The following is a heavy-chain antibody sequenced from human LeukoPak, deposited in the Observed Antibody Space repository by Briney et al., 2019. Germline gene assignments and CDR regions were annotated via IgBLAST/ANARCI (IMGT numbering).Heavy chain of an antibody. V-gene: IGHV1-69*04. CDR1: GGTFSSYA. D-gene: IGHD4-17*01. CDR2: IIPILGIA. J-gene: IGHJ4*02. CDR3: ARDSDYGDYSDY. Sequence: SVKLSCKASGGTFSSYAISWVRQAPGQGLEWMGRIIPILGIATYAQKFQGRVTITADKSTSTAYMELSSLRSEDTAVYYCARDSDYGDYSDYWGQGTLVTVSS.